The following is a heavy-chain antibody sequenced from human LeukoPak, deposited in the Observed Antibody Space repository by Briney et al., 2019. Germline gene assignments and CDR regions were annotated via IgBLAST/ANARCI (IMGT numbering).Heavy chain of an antibody. V-gene: IGHV3-23*01. CDR2: IFPSGGEI. J-gene: IGHJ4*02. Sequence: AGGSLRLSCAASGFTFSTFAMIWVRQPPGKGLEWVSSIFPSGGEIHYADSVRGRLTISRDNSKSTLSLQMNSLRAEDTAVYYCAKDLVTGSLDYWGQGTLVTVSS. D-gene: IGHD3-10*01. CDR1: GFTFSTFA. CDR3: AKDLVTGSLDY.